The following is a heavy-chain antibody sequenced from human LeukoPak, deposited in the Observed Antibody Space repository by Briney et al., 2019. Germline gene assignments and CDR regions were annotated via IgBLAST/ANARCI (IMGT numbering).Heavy chain of an antibody. V-gene: IGHV4-38-2*02. Sequence: SETLSLTXTVSGYSISSGYYWDWIRPPPGKGLEWIGSIYHSGSTYYNPSLKSRVTISVDTSKNQFSLKLSSVTAADTAVYYCARVHTAIANWFDPWGQGTLVTVSS. CDR1: GYSISSGYY. CDR2: IYHSGST. J-gene: IGHJ5*02. D-gene: IGHD5-18*01. CDR3: ARVHTAIANWFDP.